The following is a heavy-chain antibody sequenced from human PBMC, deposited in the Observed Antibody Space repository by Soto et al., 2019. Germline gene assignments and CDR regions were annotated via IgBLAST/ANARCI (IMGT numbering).Heavy chain of an antibody. J-gene: IGHJ4*02. CDR3: AKASMVRGGIMVFDY. D-gene: IGHD3-10*01. CDR1: GFPFSIYA. CDR2: ISGSGGST. V-gene: IGHV3-23*01. Sequence: GGSLRLSCAASGFPFSIYAMSWVRQSPGKGLEWVSAISGSGGSTYYADSVKGRFTISRDNSKNTLYLQMNSLRAEDTAVYYCAKASMVRGGIMVFDYWGQGTLITISS.